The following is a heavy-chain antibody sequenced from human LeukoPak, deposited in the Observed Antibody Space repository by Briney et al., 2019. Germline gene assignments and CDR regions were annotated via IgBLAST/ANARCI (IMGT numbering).Heavy chain of an antibody. J-gene: IGHJ3*02. CDR2: IYYSGST. D-gene: IGHD3-10*01. Sequence: SETLSLTCAVYGGSFSGYYWSWIRQPPGKGLEWIGYIYYSGSTNYNPSLKSRVTISVDTSKNQFSLKLSSVTAADTAVYYCARPMVRGVNDALDIWGQGTMVTVSS. V-gene: IGHV4-59*08. CDR3: ARPMVRGVNDALDI. CDR1: GGSFSGYY.